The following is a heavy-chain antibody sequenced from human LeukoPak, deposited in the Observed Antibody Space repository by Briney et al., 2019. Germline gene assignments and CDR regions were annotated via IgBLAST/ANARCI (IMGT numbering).Heavy chain of an antibody. CDR1: GFTFSSYA. CDR3: ARGTMASDF. Sequence: GGSLRLSCAASGFTFSSYAMNWIRQAPGKGLEWVSAISGSGGSTYYADSVKGRFTISRDNTKNSLYLQMNSLRAEDTAMYYCARGTMASDFWGQGTLVTVSS. J-gene: IGHJ4*02. D-gene: IGHD3-10*01. V-gene: IGHV3-23*01. CDR2: ISGSGGST.